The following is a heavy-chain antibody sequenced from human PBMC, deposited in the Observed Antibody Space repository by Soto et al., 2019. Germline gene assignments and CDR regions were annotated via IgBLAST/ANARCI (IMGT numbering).Heavy chain of an antibody. J-gene: IGHJ3*02. V-gene: IGHV3-23*01. CDR1: GFTFSSHA. D-gene: IGHD3-22*01. Sequence: EVQLLESGGGLVQPGGSLRLSCAASGFTFSSHAMSWVRQAPGKGLEWVSAISGSGGSTYYADSVKGRFTISKDNSENALYLQMNSLRAEDTVVYYCANALIDYYDSSGYYQTRGAFDIWGQGTMVTVSS. CDR2: ISGSGGST. CDR3: ANALIDYYDSSGYYQTRGAFDI.